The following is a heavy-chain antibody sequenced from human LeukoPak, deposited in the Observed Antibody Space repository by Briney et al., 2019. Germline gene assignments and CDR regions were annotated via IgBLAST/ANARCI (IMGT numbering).Heavy chain of an antibody. D-gene: IGHD5-18*01. CDR3: ASLDTAMVN. CDR1: GFTFSSYA. J-gene: IGHJ4*02. Sequence: GRSLRLSCAASGFTFSSYAMHWVRQAPGKGLEWVAVISYDGSNKYYADSVKGRFTISRDSSKNTLYLQMNSLRAEDTAVYYCASLDTAMVNWGQETLVTVSS. CDR2: ISYDGSNK. V-gene: IGHV3-30-3*01.